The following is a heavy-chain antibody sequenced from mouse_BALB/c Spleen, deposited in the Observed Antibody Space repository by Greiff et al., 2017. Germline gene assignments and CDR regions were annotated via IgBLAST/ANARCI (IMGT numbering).Heavy chain of an antibody. CDR1: GYSFTSYY. V-gene: IGHV1S135*01. Sequence: QLKESGPELMKPGASVKISCKASGYSFTSYYMHWVQQSPGKSLEWIGYIDPFNGGTSYNQKFTGKATLTVDKSSSTAYMHLSSLTSEDSAVYYCARDGYDGMYYWGQGTTLTVSS. CDR2: IDPFNGGT. D-gene: IGHD2-2*01. CDR3: ARDGYDGMYY. J-gene: IGHJ2*01.